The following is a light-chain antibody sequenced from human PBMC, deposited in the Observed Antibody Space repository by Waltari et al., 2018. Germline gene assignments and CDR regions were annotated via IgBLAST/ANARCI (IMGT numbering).Light chain of an antibody. CDR2: DAS. CDR3: QAGSAWPPALT. J-gene: IGKJ4*01. Sequence: EIVLTQSPVTVSLSLGDRATLSCRASHNINTYLAWYQHKPGQTPRLLIYDASNRARGVPARISGSGSGTDFALTISSLEAEDSAVYYCQAGSAWPPALTFGGGSRVEIK. V-gene: IGKV3-11*01. CDR1: HNINTY.